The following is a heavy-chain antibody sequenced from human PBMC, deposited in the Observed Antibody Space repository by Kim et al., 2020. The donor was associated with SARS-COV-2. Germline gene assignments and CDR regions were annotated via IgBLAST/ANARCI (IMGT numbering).Heavy chain of an antibody. CDR3: ASADRYCSGGSCGGEFDY. Sequence: SETLSLTCTVSGGSISSSSYYWGWIRQPPGKGLEWIGSIYYSGSTYYNPSLKSRVTISVDTSKNQFSLKLSSVTAADTAVYYCASADRYCSGGSCGGEFDYWGQGTLVTVSS. CDR2: IYYSGST. CDR1: GGSISSSSYY. V-gene: IGHV4-39*07. D-gene: IGHD2-15*01. J-gene: IGHJ4*02.